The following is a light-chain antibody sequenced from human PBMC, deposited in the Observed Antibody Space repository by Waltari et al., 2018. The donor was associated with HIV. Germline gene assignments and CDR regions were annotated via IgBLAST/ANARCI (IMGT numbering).Light chain of an antibody. CDR3: VTWADRSSGPVV. CDR2: RNN. CDR1: SSKIGNNY. Sequence: QSVLTQPPSASGTPGQRITISFSGSSSKIGNNYVHWYQHLPGTAPKLLIYRNNQRASGVPDRFSGSKSGTSASLAISGLRSEDEADYYCVTWADRSSGPVVFGGGTKVTVL. V-gene: IGLV1-47*01. J-gene: IGLJ2*01.